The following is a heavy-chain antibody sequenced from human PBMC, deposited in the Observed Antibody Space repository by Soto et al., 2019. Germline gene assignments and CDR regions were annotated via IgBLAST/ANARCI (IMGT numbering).Heavy chain of an antibody. CDR3: ARGGGLTPNFDY. Sequence: SETLSLTGTVSGGSISSYYWSWIRQPPGKGLEWIGYIHSSGNSNYNPSLKSRVTASADTSKNQFSLKLKSVTAADTAVYYCARGGGLTPNFDYWGQGTLVTVSS. CDR1: GGSISSYY. D-gene: IGHD7-27*01. CDR2: IHSSGNS. V-gene: IGHV4-59*01. J-gene: IGHJ4*02.